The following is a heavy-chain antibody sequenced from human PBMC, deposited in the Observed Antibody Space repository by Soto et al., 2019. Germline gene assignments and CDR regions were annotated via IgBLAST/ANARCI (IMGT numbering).Heavy chain of an antibody. CDR2: IIPIFGTA. Sequence: QVQLVQSGAEVKKPGSSVKVSCKASGGTFSSYAISWVRQAPGQGLEWMGGIIPIFGTANYAQKFQGRVTITADEATSRAYMELSSLRSEDTAVYYCAGGWTYGSGSYYWFDPWGQGTLVTVSS. D-gene: IGHD3-10*01. J-gene: IGHJ5*02. CDR3: AGGWTYGSGSYYWFDP. V-gene: IGHV1-69*12. CDR1: GGTFSSYA.